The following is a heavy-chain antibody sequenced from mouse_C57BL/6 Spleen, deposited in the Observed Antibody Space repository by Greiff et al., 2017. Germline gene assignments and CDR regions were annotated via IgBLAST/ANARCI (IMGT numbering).Heavy chain of an antibody. V-gene: IGHV1-39*01. CDR2: INPNYGTT. J-gene: IGHJ1*03. D-gene: IGHD1-1*01. CDR3: ARPGGSSYDWYFDV. Sequence: EVQRVESGPELVKPGASVKISCKASGYSFTDYNMNWVKQSNGKSLEWIGVINPNYGTTSYNQKFKGKATLTVDQSSSAAYMQLNSLTSEDSAVYYGARPGGSSYDWYFDVWGTGTTVTVSS. CDR1: GYSFTDYN.